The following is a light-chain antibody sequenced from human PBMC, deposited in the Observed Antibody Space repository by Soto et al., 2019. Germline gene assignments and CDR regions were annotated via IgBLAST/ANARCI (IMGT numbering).Light chain of an antibody. J-gene: IGLJ2*01. V-gene: IGLV2-14*01. CDR3: SSYTSSSTVV. Sequence: QAVVTQPASVSGSPGQSITISCTGTSSDVGGYNYVSWYQQHAGKAPKLMIYEVSNRPSGVSNRFSGSKSGNTASLTTSGLQAEDEADYYCSSYTSSSTVVFGGGTKVTVL. CDR2: EVS. CDR1: SSDVGGYNY.